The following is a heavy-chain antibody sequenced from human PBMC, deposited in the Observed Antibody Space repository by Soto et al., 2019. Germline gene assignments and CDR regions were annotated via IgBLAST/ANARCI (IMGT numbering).Heavy chain of an antibody. CDR1: GFTVSSNY. CDR2: IYSGGST. V-gene: IGHV3-66*01. J-gene: IGHJ4*02. CDR3: ARVYPPGSYCSGGSCYPYFDY. Sequence: GESLKISCAASGFTVSSNYMSWVRQAPGKGLEWVSVIYSGGSTYYADSVKGRFTISRDNSKNTLYLQMNSLRAEDTAVYYCARVYPPGSYCSGGSCYPYFDYWGQGTLVTVSS. D-gene: IGHD2-15*01.